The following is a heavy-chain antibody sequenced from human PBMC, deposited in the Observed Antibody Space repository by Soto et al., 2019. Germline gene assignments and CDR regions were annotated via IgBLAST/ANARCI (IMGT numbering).Heavy chain of an antibody. Sequence: PGGSLRLSCTASGFTFGDYGMSWFRQAPGKGLEWVSFIRSKPYGGTTEYAASVKGRFTISRDDSKSIAYLQMNSLKTEDTAVYYCTKNYGDYSLTADYWGQGTLVTVS. CDR2: IRSKPYGGTT. V-gene: IGHV3-49*03. J-gene: IGHJ4*02. CDR3: TKNYGDYSLTADY. D-gene: IGHD4-17*01. CDR1: GFTFGDYG.